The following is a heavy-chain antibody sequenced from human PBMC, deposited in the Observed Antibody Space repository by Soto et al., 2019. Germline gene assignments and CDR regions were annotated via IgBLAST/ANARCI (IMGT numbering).Heavy chain of an antibody. D-gene: IGHD5-12*01. CDR2: ISAYNGDT. Sequence: ASVKGSCKASGNTFTSYGISWVRQAPGQGLEWMGWISAYNGDTNYAQKLQGRVTMTTDTSTSTAYMELRSLRSDDTAVYYCARGVIRGYSGSAPPNFDYWGQETLLTVSS. CDR3: ARGVIRGYSGSAPPNFDY. V-gene: IGHV1-18*01. J-gene: IGHJ4*02. CDR1: GNTFTSYG.